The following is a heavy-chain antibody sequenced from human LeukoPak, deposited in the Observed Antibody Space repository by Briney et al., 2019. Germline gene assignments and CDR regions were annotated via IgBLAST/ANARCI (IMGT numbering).Heavy chain of an antibody. CDR1: GFTFSSYA. V-gene: IGHV3-23*01. Sequence: GGSLRLSCAASGFTFSSYAMSWVRQAPGKGLEWVSAISGSGGSTYYADSVKGQFTISRHNSKNTLYLQMNSLRAEDTAVYYCARMDCSSTSCYTGRYFDYWGQGTLVTVSS. D-gene: IGHD2-2*02. CDR2: ISGSGGST. J-gene: IGHJ4*02. CDR3: ARMDCSSTSCYTGRYFDY.